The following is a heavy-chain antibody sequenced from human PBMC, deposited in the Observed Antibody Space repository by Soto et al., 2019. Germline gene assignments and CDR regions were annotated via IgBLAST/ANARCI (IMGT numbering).Heavy chain of an antibody. Sequence: GESLKIYCNGSGYSSTRYWNGWVRQMPGKGLEWMGIIYPGDSDTRYSPSFQGRDTISADKSISTAYLQWSSLKASDTAMYYCASVATNRRNWFEPCGQGTLVTFSA. D-gene: IGHD5-12*01. V-gene: IGHV5-51*01. CDR1: GYSSTRYW. J-gene: IGHJ5*02. CDR3: ASVATNRRNWFEP. CDR2: IYPGDSDT.